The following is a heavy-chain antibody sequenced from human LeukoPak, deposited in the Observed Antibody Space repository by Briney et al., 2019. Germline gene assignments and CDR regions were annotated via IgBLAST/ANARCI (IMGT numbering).Heavy chain of an antibody. J-gene: IGHJ4*02. D-gene: IGHD3-10*01. V-gene: IGHV1-2*02. CDR3: ARDLYGSGSFGY. CDR2: IDPNSGGT. Sequence: ASVKVSCKASGYTFTDYYMHWVRQAPGQGLEWMGWIDPNSGGTNYAQKFQGRVTMTRDTSISTAYMGLSRPKSDDTAVYYCARDLYGSGSFGYWGQGTLVTVSS. CDR1: GYTFTDYY.